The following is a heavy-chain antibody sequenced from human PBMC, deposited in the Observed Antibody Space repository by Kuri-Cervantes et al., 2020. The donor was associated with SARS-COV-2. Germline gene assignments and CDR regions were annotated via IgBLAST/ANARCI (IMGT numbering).Heavy chain of an antibody. CDR3: ARDPRRWLQISVSYFDY. V-gene: IGHV3-30-3*01. Sequence: GESLKISCAASGFTFSSYAMHWVRQAPGKGLEWVAVISYDGSNKYYADSAKGRFTISRDNSKNTLYLQMNSLRAEDTAVYYCARDPRRWLQISVSYFDYWGQGTLVTVSS. CDR2: ISYDGSNK. D-gene: IGHD5-24*01. J-gene: IGHJ4*02. CDR1: GFTFSSYA.